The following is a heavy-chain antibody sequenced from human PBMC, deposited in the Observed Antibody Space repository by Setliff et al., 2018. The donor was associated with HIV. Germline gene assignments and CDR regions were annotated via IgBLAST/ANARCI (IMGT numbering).Heavy chain of an antibody. V-gene: IGHV4-59*02. CDR2: MFRGGGR. CDR3: VGVPSYSGTGILWV. J-gene: IGHJ6*04. CDR1: WESGVKHD. D-gene: IGHD2-21*01. Sequence: SETLSLTCSLPWESGVKHDRGGMRQSPGRGLEWIGSMFRGGGRQFQPSLASRVSISGATSKNQFSLKMTSVTPADTAVYFCVGVPSYSGTGILWVWGKGITVTGSS.